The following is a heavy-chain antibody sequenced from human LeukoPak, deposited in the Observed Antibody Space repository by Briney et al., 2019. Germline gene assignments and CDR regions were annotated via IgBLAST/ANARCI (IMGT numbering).Heavy chain of an antibody. CDR1: GYTFTSYD. Sequence: ASVKVSCKASGYTFTSYDSNWVRQATGQGLEWMGWMNPNSGNTGYAQKFQGRVTMTRNTSISTAYMELSSLRSEDTAVYYCARGGGGYCSSTSCYSDYYYYYYMDVWGKGTTVTVSS. V-gene: IGHV1-8*01. J-gene: IGHJ6*03. CDR3: ARGGGGYCSSTSCYSDYYYYYYMDV. D-gene: IGHD2-2*01. CDR2: MNPNSGNT.